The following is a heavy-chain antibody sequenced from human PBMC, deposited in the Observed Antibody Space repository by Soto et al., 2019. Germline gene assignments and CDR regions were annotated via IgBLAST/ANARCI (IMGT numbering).Heavy chain of an antibody. CDR1: GFTFSSYG. CDR2: IWYDGSNK. V-gene: IGHV3-33*01. D-gene: IGHD5-12*01. J-gene: IGHJ6*03. CDR3: ARDRYVDIVATMVRVPWGYYYMDV. Sequence: GGSLRLSCAASGFTFSSYGMHWVRQAPGKGLEWVAVIWYDGSNKYYADSVKGRFTISRDNSKNTLYLQMNSLRAEDTAVYYCARDRYVDIVATMVRVPWGYYYMDVWGKGTTVTVSS.